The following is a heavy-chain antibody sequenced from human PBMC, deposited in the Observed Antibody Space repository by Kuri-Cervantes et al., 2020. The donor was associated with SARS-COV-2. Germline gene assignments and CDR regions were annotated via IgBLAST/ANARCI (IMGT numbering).Heavy chain of an antibody. V-gene: IGHV4-59*13. CDR1: GGSISSYY. CDR3: ARKIPYCIGGSCYSGWFDP. D-gene: IGHD2-15*01. CDR2: IYYSGST. Sequence: SETLSLTCTVSGGSISSYYWSWIRQPPGKGLEWIGYIYYSGSTNYNPSLKSRVTISVDTSKNQFSLKLSSVTAADTAVYYCARKIPYCIGGSCYSGWFDPWGQGTLVTVSS. J-gene: IGHJ5*02.